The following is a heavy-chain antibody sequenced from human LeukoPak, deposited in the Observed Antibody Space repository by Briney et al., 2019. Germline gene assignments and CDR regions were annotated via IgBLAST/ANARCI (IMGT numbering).Heavy chain of an antibody. D-gene: IGHD5-24*01. CDR2: IRMDGGEQ. CDR3: ARDKGYNSAY. J-gene: IGHJ4*02. CDR1: GFTFGSYW. Sequence: GGSLRLSCAASGFTFGSYWMTWVRQTPGKGLEWVANIRMDGGEQYYMDSVEGRFTISRDNAKNSLYLQMYSLRPEDTAVYYCARDKGYNSAYWGRGTLVTVSS. V-gene: IGHV3-7*01.